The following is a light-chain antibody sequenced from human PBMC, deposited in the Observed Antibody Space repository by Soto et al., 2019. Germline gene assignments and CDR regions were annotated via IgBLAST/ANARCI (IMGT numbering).Light chain of an antibody. CDR3: QLWDIMTDNYV. CDR1: NIGNKR. V-gene: IGLV3-21*04. CDR2: YDS. J-gene: IGLJ1*01. Sequence: SYELTQSPSVSVAPEKTATITCGGNNIGNKRVHWYRQKPGQAPVLLISYDSDRPSGIPERFSGSNSGNTATLTISRVEAGDEADYDWQLWDIMTDNYVFGSGTKLTVL.